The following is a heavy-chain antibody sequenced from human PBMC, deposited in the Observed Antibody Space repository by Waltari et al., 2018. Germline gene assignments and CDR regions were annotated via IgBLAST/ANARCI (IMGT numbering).Heavy chain of an antibody. CDR2: ISSSGTSI. CDR1: GFTFPTYE. CDR3: ARAAITGTGFDF. Sequence: EMQLVESGGGLVQPGGSLILSCAASGFTFPTYEMNWVRQAPGKGLEWISYISSSGTSIYYADSVKGRFTISRDNAQDSLYLQMNSLRAEDTAVYYCARAAITGTGFDFWGQGSLVTVSS. V-gene: IGHV3-48*03. J-gene: IGHJ4*02. D-gene: IGHD1-20*01.